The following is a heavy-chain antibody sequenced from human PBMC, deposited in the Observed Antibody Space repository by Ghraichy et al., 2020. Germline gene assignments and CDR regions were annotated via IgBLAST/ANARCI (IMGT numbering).Heavy chain of an antibody. CDR1: GGSISSYY. CDR3: ARAGGQLEYYYYYGMDV. CDR2: IYYSGST. J-gene: IGHJ6*02. V-gene: IGHV4-59*01. D-gene: IGHD2-2*01. Sequence: LSCTVSGGSISSYYWSWIRQPPGKGLEWIGYIYYSGSTNYNSSLKSRVTISVDTSKNQFSLKLSSVTAADTAVYYCARAGGQLEYYYYYGMDVWGQGTTVTVSS.